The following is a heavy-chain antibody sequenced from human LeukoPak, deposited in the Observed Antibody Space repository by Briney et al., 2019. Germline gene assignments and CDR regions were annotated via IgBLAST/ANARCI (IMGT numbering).Heavy chain of an antibody. V-gene: IGHV3-30*02. D-gene: IGHD3-3*01. CDR2: IRYDGSNK. J-gene: IGHJ4*02. Sequence: GGSLRLSCAASGFTFSSYGMHWVRQAPGKGLEWVAFIRYDGSNKYYADSVKGRFTISRDNSKNTLYLQMNSLRAEDTAVYYRAKDRYDFWSGYPEYYFDYWGQGTLVTVSS. CDR3: AKDRYDFWSGYPEYYFDY. CDR1: GFTFSSYG.